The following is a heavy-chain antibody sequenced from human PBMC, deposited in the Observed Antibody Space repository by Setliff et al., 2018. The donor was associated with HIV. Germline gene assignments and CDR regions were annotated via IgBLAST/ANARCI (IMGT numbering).Heavy chain of an antibody. CDR1: AASIRNSY. J-gene: IGHJ4*02. CDR2: IYPSGTI. CDR3: AREISRYSGYEGRMDYFDY. Sequence: TSETLSLTCTVSAASIRNSYWTWIRQPAGKGLEWIGRIYPSGTINYNPSLKSRVTMSVDKSKNQFSLKLSSVTAADTAVYYCAREISRYSGYEGRMDYFDYWGQGTLVTVSS. D-gene: IGHD5-12*01. V-gene: IGHV4-4*07.